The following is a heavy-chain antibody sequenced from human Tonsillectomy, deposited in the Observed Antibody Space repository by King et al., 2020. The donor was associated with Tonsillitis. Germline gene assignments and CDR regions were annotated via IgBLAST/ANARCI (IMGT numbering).Heavy chain of an antibody. CDR2: IYYSGGT. V-gene: IGHV4-39*01. CDR1: GGSISSSSYY. J-gene: IGHJ6*03. CDR3: ARHLHQGSSYYYYMDV. D-gene: IGHD2-2*01. Sequence: LQLQESGPGLVKPSETLSLTCTVSGGSISSSSYYWGWIRQPPGKGLEWIGTIYYSGGTYYNPSLKSRVTISEDTSKNQFSLKLSSVTAADTAVYYCARHLHQGSSYYYYMDVWGKGTTVTVSS.